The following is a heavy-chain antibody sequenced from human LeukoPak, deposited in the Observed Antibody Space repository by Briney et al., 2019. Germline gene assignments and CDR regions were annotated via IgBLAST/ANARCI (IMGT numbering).Heavy chain of an antibody. CDR2: ILDDGSNK. V-gene: IGHV3-30-3*01. CDR1: GFPYINYA. J-gene: IGHJ4*02. Sequence: TGGALRLSCASSGFPYINYAMHGARQAPGKGLDWVELILDDGSNKYCAGSEKGPFTTTRDNSKNTLYLQMNSLRAEDTAVYYCARDPGYSYGSFYFDYWGQGTLVTVSS. CDR3: ARDPGYSYGSFYFDY. D-gene: IGHD5-18*01.